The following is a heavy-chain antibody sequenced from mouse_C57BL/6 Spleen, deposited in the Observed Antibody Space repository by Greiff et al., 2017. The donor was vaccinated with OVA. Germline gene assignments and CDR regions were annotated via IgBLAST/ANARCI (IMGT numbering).Heavy chain of an antibody. V-gene: IGHV1-26*01. CDR2: INPNNGGT. CDR3: ARTYDGYYGYAMDY. D-gene: IGHD2-3*01. Sequence: VQLQQSGPELVKPGASVKISCKASGYTFTDYYMNWVKQSHGKSLEWIGDINPNNGGTSYNQKFKGKATLTVDKSSSTAYMELRSLTSEDSAVYYCARTYDGYYGYAMDYWGQGTSVTVSS. J-gene: IGHJ4*01. CDR1: GYTFTDYY.